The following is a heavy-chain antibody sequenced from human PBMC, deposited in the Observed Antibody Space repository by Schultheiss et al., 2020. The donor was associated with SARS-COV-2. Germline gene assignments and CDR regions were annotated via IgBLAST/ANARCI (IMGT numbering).Heavy chain of an antibody. J-gene: IGHJ6*02. CDR3: ARGLYYYDSSGAPGV. D-gene: IGHD3-22*01. Sequence: GGSLRLSCAASGFTFSSYAMHWVRQAPGKGLEWVAVISYDGSNKYYADSVKGRFTISRDNSKNTLYLQMNSLRAEDTAVYYCARGLYYYDSSGAPGVWGQGTTVTVSS. CDR2: ISYDGSNK. V-gene: IGHV3-30-3*01. CDR1: GFTFSSYA.